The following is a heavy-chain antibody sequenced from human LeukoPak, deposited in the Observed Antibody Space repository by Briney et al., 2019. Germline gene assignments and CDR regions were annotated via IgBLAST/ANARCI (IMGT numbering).Heavy chain of an antibody. V-gene: IGHV1-69*13. Sequence: SVKVSCKASGDSINTYTINWVRQAPGQGLEWMGGIIPIFGTANYAQKFQGRVTITADESTSTAYMELSSLRSEDTAVYYCATTVTTIYYGMDVWGQGTTVTVSS. D-gene: IGHD4-17*01. CDR2: IIPIFGTA. CDR3: ATTVTTIYYGMDV. J-gene: IGHJ6*02. CDR1: GDSINTYT.